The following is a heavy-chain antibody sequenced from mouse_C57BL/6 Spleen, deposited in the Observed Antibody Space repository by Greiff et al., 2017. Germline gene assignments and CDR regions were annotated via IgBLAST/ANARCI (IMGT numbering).Heavy chain of an antibody. V-gene: IGHV3-6*01. CDR1: GYSITSGYY. CDR3: AGYDYDAFAY. D-gene: IGHD2-4*01. J-gene: IGHJ3*01. CDR2: ISYDGSN. Sequence: EVKLMESGPGLVKPSQSLSLTCSVTGYSITSGYYWNWIRQFPGNKLEWMGYISYDGSNNYNPSLKNRISITRDTSKNQFFLKLNSVTTEDTATYDCAGYDYDAFAYWGQGTLVTVSA.